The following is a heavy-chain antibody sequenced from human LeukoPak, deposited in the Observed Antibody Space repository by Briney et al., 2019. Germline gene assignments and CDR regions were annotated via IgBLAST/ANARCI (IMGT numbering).Heavy chain of an antibody. Sequence: ASVKVSCTASGYTFTSYGISWVRQAPGQGLEWMGWISAYNGNTNYAQKLQGRVTMTTDTSTSTAYIELRSLRSDDTAVYYCARAPAGYYDSSGYYFVDYWGQGTLVTVSS. D-gene: IGHD3-22*01. CDR1: GYTFTSYG. J-gene: IGHJ4*02. CDR2: ISAYNGNT. V-gene: IGHV1-18*01. CDR3: ARAPAGYYDSSGYYFVDY.